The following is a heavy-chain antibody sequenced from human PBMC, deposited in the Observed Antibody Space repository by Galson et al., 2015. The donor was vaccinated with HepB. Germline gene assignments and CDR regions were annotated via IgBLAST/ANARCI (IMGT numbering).Heavy chain of an antibody. J-gene: IGHJ1*01. V-gene: IGHV1-69*04. D-gene: IGHD3-22*01. CDR1: GGTFSSYT. CDR3: ARDAGYYYDSSGGRFQH. CDR2: IIPILGIA. Sequence: SVKVSCKASGGTFSSYTISWVRQAPGQGLEWMGRIIPILGIANYAQKFQGRVTITADKSTSTAYMELSSLRSEDTAVYYCARDAGYYYDSSGGRFQHWGQGTLVTVSS.